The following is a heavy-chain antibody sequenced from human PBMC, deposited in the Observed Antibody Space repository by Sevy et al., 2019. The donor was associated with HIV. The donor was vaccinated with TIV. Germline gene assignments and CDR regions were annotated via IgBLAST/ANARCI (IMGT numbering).Heavy chain of an antibody. CDR3: ARSMIVVPATFGY. V-gene: IGHV4-31*03. Sequence: SETLSLTCTVSGGSISSGGYYWSWIRQHPGKGLEWIGYIYYSGSTYYNPSLKSRVTISVDTSKNQFSLKLSSVTAADTAVYYCARSMIVVPATFGYWGQGTLVTVSS. J-gene: IGHJ4*02. CDR1: GGSISSGGYY. CDR2: IYYSGST. D-gene: IGHD3-22*01.